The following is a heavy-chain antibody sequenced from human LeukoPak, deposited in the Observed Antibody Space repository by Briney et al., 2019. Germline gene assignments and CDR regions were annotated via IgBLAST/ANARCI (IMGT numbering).Heavy chain of an antibody. Sequence: PGGSLRLSCAASGFSVSINYMAWVRQAPGKGLEWVSSISGSGSYIHSADSVKGRFTISRDNAKNSLYLQMNSLRAEDTAVYYCARDLYDSGAYSSPIDYWGQGTLVTVSS. CDR1: GFSVSINY. J-gene: IGHJ4*02. D-gene: IGHD3-22*01. CDR3: ARDLYDSGAYSSPIDY. CDR2: ISGSGSYI. V-gene: IGHV3-21*01.